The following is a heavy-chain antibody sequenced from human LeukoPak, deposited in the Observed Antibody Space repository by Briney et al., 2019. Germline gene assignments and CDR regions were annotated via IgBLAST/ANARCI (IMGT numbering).Heavy chain of an antibody. Sequence: SETLSLTCAVYGGSFSGYYWSWIRQPPGRGLEWIGEINHSGSTNYNPSLKSRVTISVDTSKNQFSLKLSSVTAADTAVYYCARGRVGANFVLDYWGQGTLVTVSS. CDR3: ARGRVGANFVLDY. V-gene: IGHV4-34*01. CDR2: INHSGST. J-gene: IGHJ4*02. CDR1: GGSFSGYY. D-gene: IGHD1-26*01.